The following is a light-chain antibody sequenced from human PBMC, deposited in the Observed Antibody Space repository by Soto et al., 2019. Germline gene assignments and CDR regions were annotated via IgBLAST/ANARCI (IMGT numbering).Light chain of an antibody. CDR2: EVT. Sequence: QSVLTQPASVSGSPGQSITISCTGSNSDIGNYDIVSWYQQHPDKAPQLIIYEVTKRPSGVSNRFSGSKSGNTASLTISGLQAEDEGDYHCCSSAGSNVFVFGTGTRSPS. V-gene: IGLV2-23*02. CDR3: CSSAGSNVFV. J-gene: IGLJ1*01. CDR1: NSDIGNYDI.